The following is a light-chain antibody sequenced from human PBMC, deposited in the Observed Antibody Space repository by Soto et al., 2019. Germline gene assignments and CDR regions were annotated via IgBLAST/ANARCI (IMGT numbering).Light chain of an antibody. Sequence: DLQMTQSPSTLSASVGDRVTITCRASQSISSWLAWYQQKPGKAPKLLIYDASSLESGVPSRFSGSGSGTAFTLTISSPEPDDFATYYCQQYNSYPYTYGQGTKLEIK. CDR2: DAS. V-gene: IGKV1-5*01. CDR3: QQYNSYPYT. J-gene: IGKJ2*01. CDR1: QSISSW.